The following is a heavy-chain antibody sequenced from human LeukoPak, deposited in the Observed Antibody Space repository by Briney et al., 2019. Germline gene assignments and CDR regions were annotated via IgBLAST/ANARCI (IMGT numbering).Heavy chain of an antibody. J-gene: IGHJ4*02. D-gene: IGHD1-26*01. CDR3: AREPDGTIDY. V-gene: IGHV1-46*01. CDR2: INPSGGST. CDR1: GYTFTSYY. Sequence: GGSLRLSCAASGYTFTSYYMHWVRQAPGQGLEWMGIINPSGGSTSYAQKFQGRVTMTRDTSTSTVYMELSSLRSEDTAVYYCAREPDGTIDYWGQGTLVTVSS.